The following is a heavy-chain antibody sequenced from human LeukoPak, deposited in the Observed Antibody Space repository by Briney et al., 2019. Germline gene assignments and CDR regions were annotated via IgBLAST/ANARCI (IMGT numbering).Heavy chain of an antibody. Sequence: GGSLRLSCAASGFTFSSFEMNWVRQAPGKGLEWVSYISGSGNTIYYAESVKGRSTISRDNAKNSVNLQMNSLRVEDTAVYYCARDHFDYWGQGTLVTVSS. CDR2: ISGSGNTI. CDR1: GFTFSSFE. V-gene: IGHV3-48*03. CDR3: ARDHFDY. J-gene: IGHJ4*02.